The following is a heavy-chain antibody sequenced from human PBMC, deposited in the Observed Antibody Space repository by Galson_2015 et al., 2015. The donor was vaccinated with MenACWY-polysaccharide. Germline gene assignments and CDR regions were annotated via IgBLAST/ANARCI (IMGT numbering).Heavy chain of an antibody. CDR1: GYSFISYW. Sequence: QSGAEVKKPGESLKISCKGSGYSFISYWIGWVRQMSGKDLEWMGSIYPGDSDTRYSPSFQGQVTISADKSISTAYLQWSSLKASDTAMYYCARQILYDRQTDAFDIWGQGTMVTVSS. CDR2: IYPGDSDT. CDR3: ARQILYDRQTDAFDI. V-gene: IGHV5-51*01. J-gene: IGHJ3*02. D-gene: IGHD3-22*01.